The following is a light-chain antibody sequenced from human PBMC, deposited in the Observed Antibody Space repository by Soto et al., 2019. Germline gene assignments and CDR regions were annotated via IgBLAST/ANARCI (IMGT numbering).Light chain of an antibody. CDR2: DAS. V-gene: IGKV1-5*01. J-gene: IGKJ1*01. CDR1: QSISSW. CDR3: QQYNSYPWT. Sequence: IQLTQSPSSLSASVGDRVTSTSPASQSISSWLAWYQQKPGKAPKLLIYDASSLESGVPSRFSGSGSGTEFTLTISSLQPDDFATYYCQQYNSYPWTFGQGTKVDIK.